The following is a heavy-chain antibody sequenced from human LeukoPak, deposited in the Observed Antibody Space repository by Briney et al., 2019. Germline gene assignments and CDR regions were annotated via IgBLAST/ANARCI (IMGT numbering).Heavy chain of an antibody. D-gene: IGHD3-22*01. Sequence: SETLSLTCTVSGGSINNYYWSWIRQSPGKELEWIGYIYYSGTTNYNPSFKSRVTISVDTSKNQFSLKLSSVTAADTAVYYCARDHYYNSSGYTFRHWGQGTLLTVSS. J-gene: IGHJ1*01. V-gene: IGHV4-59*01. CDR1: GGSINNYY. CDR2: IYYSGTT. CDR3: ARDHYYNSSGYTFRH.